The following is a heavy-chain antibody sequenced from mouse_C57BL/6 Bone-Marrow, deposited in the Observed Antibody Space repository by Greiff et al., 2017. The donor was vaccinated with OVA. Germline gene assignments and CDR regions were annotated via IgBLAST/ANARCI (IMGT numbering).Heavy chain of an antibody. CDR2: INPYNGDT. CDR1: GYSFTGYF. V-gene: IGHV1-20*01. Sequence: EVKLQQSGPELVKPGDSVKISCKASGYSFTGYFMNWVMQSHGKSLEWIGRINPYNGDTFYNQKFKGKATLTVDKSSSTAHMERRSLTSADSAVYYGARYEYDGGGAWFAYWGQGTLVTVSA. D-gene: IGHD2-4*01. CDR3: ARYEYDGGGAWFAY. J-gene: IGHJ3*01.